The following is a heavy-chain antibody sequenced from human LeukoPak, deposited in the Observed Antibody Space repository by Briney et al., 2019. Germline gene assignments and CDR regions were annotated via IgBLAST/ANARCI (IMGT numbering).Heavy chain of an antibody. Sequence: SESLSLTCTVSGGSITNSPKYWGWIRQPPGKGLEWIGCIFYSGTTYYSPSLKSRATRSVDTSNNQFSLKLSSVTAADTAVYYCARAGAEDYDFWSGYDYWGQGTLVTVSS. J-gene: IGHJ4*02. CDR1: GGSITNSPKY. V-gene: IGHV4-39*01. D-gene: IGHD3-3*01. CDR2: IFYSGTT. CDR3: ARAGAEDYDFWSGYDY.